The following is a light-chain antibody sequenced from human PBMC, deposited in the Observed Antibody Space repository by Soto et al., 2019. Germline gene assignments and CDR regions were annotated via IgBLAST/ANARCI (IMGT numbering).Light chain of an antibody. Sequence: EIVMTQSPATLSLSPGERATLSCRASQSVIRSYLSWYQQKPGQAPRLLIYGASTRVTGIPARFSGSGSGTDFTLTISSLQPEDFAVYYCQQDYNSVTFGGGTKVDIK. CDR1: QSVIRSY. V-gene: IGKV3D-7*01. J-gene: IGKJ4*01. CDR2: GAS. CDR3: QQDYNSVT.